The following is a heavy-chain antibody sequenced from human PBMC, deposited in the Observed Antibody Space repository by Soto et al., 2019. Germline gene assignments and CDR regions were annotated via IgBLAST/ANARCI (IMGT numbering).Heavy chain of an antibody. J-gene: IGHJ6*02. CDR3: AKDRVAPSYYYYGMDV. V-gene: IGHV3-23*01. CDR2: ISGSGGST. D-gene: IGHD2-15*01. Sequence: GGSLRLSCAASGFTFSSYAMSWVRQAPGKGLEWVSAISGSGGSTYYADSVKGRFTISRDNSKNTLYLQMNSLRAEDTAVYYCAKDRVAPSYYYYGMDVWGQGTTVTVSS. CDR1: GFTFSSYA.